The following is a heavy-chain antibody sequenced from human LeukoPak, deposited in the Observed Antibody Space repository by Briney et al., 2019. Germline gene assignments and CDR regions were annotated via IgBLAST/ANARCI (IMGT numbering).Heavy chain of an antibody. CDR1: EFTFSRHG. J-gene: IGHJ4*02. Sequence: GRSLRLSCAPSEFTFSRHGMHWVRQAPGKGLEWVAIISNDGSRKYYAHSVEGRFTISGDNSKNTLYLQMDSLRAEDTAVYSCARDPYGSGTYFPYFDYWGQGILVTVSS. V-gene: IGHV3-30*03. D-gene: IGHD3-10*01. CDR2: ISNDGSRK. CDR3: ARDPYGSGTYFPYFDY.